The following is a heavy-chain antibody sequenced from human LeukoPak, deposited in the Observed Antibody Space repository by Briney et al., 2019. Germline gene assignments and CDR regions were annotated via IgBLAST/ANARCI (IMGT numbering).Heavy chain of an antibody. J-gene: IGHJ3*02. CDR1: GFTFSSYG. CDR3: ARVLSPAYYDSSGYYPGDAFDI. V-gene: IGHV3-7*01. D-gene: IGHD3-22*01. CDR2: IKQDGSEK. Sequence: PGGSLRLSCAASGFTFSSYGMHWVRQAPGKGLEWVANIKQDGSEKYYVDSVKGRFTISRDNAKNSLYLQMNSLRAEDTAVYYCARVLSPAYYDSSGYYPGDAFDIWGQGTMVTVSS.